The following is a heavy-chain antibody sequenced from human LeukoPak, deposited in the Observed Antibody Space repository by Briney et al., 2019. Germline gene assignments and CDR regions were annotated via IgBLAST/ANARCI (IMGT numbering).Heavy chain of an antibody. J-gene: IGHJ4*02. CDR1: GFTFSSYA. Sequence: PGGSLRLSCAASGFTFSSYAMSWVRQVPGKGLEWVSAISGSDGSTYYADSVKGRFTISRDNSKNTLYLQMNSLRAEDTAVYYCAKDQVGATTDYFDYWGQGTLVTVSS. D-gene: IGHD1-26*01. CDR2: ISGSDGST. V-gene: IGHV3-23*01. CDR3: AKDQVGATTDYFDY.